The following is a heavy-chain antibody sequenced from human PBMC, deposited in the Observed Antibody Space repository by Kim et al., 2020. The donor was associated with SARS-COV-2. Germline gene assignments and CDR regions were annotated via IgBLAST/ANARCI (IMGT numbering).Heavy chain of an antibody. V-gene: IGHV1-18*01. J-gene: IGHJ6*02. CDR3: ARDRLGRKQLVPFYYYYGMDV. D-gene: IGHD6-13*01. CDR1: GYTFTSYG. Sequence: ASVKVSCKASGYTFTSYGISWVRQAPGQGLEWMGWISAYNGNTNYAQKLQGRVTMTTDTSTSTAYMELRSLRSDDTAVYYCARDRLGRKQLVPFYYYYGMDVWGQGTTVTVSS. CDR2: ISAYNGNT.